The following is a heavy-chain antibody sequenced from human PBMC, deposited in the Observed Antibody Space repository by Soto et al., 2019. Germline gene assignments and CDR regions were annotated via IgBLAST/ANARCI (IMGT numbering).Heavy chain of an antibody. V-gene: IGHV3-23*01. D-gene: IGHD6-19*01. CDR3: AKDWGRIAVAGWTD. Sequence: GGSLRPSCTASGFNFGNFAMGWARQAPGKGLEWLSSLAVPYTGAQTYYADSVAGRLTVSRDDSKNTLYLELNSLRAEDTAVYYCAKDWGRIAVAGWTDWGPGTQVTVSS. J-gene: IGHJ4*02. CDR2: LAVPYTGAQT. CDR1: GFNFGNFA.